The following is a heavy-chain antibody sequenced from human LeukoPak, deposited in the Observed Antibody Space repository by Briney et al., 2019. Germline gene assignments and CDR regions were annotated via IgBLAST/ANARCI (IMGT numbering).Heavy chain of an antibody. J-gene: IGHJ4*02. V-gene: IGHV3-23*01. CDR2: ISGSAGSTYYT. Sequence: GGSLRLSCAASGFTFSNYAMTWVRQAPGKGLEWVSLISGSAGSTYYTYYADSAKGRFTISRDNSKNTLYLQMNSLRAEDTAVYYCAKDGAGTAGIYFDYWGQGTLVTVSS. CDR1: GFTFSNYA. D-gene: IGHD1-1*01. CDR3: AKDGAGTAGIYFDY.